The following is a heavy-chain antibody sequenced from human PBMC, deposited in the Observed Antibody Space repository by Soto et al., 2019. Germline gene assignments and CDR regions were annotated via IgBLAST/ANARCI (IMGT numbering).Heavy chain of an antibody. CDR2: IRSKPNNYAT. Sequence: EVQLVESGGGLVQPGGSLKLSCAASGFSFSDSAMHWVRQAPGKGLEWVGRIRSKPNNYATTNAASVNGRFTISRDDSDNTAYLQMNSLKTEDTAVYYCTRHLVDIWGQGTMVTVSS. V-gene: IGHV3-73*02. CDR1: GFSFSDSA. D-gene: IGHD1-26*01. CDR3: TRHLVDI. J-gene: IGHJ3*02.